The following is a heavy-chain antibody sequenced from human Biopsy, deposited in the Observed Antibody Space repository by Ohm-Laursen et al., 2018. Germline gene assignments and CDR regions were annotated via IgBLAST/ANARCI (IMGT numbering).Heavy chain of an antibody. D-gene: IGHD2-21*02. CDR1: GGSISGHF. V-gene: IGHV4-4*07. J-gene: IGHJ4*02. CDR2: IYSNGNT. Sequence: GTLSLTCTVSGGSISGHFWSWVRQPAGKGLEWIGRIYSNGNTNYNPSLKSRVSMSVDTSKNHFSLNLTSVTATDTAVYYCARDDAVTVIRGLYYWGQGALVTVSS. CDR3: ARDDAVTVIRGLYY.